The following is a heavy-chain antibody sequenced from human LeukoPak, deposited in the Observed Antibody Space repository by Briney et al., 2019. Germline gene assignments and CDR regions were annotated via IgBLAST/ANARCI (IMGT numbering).Heavy chain of an antibody. CDR2: ISGSGDNT. D-gene: IGHD3-22*01. CDR1: GLTFGSYD. CDR3: VKGPLMIGVADV. Sequence: GGSLRLSCVVSGLTFGSYDMTWVRQAPGKGLEWVSSISGSGDNTPTADSVKGRFIISRDNSKNTVYLQMNNLTAEDTAIYYCVKGPLMIGVADVWGRGTTVIVSS. V-gene: IGHV3-23*01. J-gene: IGHJ6*02.